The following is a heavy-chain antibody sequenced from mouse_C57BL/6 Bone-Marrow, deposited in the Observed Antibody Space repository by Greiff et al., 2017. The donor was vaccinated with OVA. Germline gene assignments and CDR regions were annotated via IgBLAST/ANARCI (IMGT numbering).Heavy chain of an antibody. CDR1: GFTFSSYA. J-gene: IGHJ4*01. CDR3: AREGAYYSNYGDY. V-gene: IGHV5-4*01. Sequence: VQLKESGGGLVKPGGSLKLSCAASGFTFSSYAMSWVRQTPEKRLEWVATISDGGSYTYYPDNVKGRFTISRDNAKNNLYLQMSHLKSEDTAMYYCAREGAYYSNYGDYWGQGTSVTVSS. CDR2: ISDGGSYT. D-gene: IGHD2-5*01.